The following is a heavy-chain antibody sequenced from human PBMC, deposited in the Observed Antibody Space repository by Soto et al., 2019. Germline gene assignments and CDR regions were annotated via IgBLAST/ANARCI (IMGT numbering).Heavy chain of an antibody. CDR3: VQSRCGGDCLEIYSSHAYNGLDV. CDR1: GLSLRTTGVG. CDR2: LYWDDDQ. Sequence: QVTLKESGPTLVKPTQTLTLTCTVSGLSLRTTGVGVGWVRQPPGKALEWLALLYWDDDQRYSPSLRSRLTIAKENSEKQVVLTMTIMDTVDTATYYCVQSRCGGDCLEIYSSHAYNGLDVWGQGTTVTVSS. V-gene: IGHV2-5*02. J-gene: IGHJ6*02. D-gene: IGHD2-21*02.